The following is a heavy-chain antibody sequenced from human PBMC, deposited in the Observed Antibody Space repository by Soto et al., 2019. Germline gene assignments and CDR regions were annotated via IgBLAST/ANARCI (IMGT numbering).Heavy chain of an antibody. V-gene: IGHV1-69*13. CDR3: ARPRGGPPGSTNQYYFDY. CDR2: IIPIFGTA. Sequence: ASVKVSCKASGGTFSSYAISWVRQAPGQGLEWMGGIIPIFGTANYAQKFQGRVTITADESTSTAYMELSSLRSEDTAVYYCARPRGGPPGSTNQYYFDYWGQGTLVTVSS. D-gene: IGHD3-16*01. J-gene: IGHJ4*02. CDR1: GGTFSSYA.